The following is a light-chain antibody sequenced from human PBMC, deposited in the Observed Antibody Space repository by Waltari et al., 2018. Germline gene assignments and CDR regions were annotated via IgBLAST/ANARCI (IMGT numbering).Light chain of an antibody. J-gene: IGLJ2*01. Sequence: NFMLTRPHSVSESPGKTLTISCTRSSGSIASNYVQWYQQRPGRAPITVIYEDNERPSGVPDRFSGSIDSSSNSASLTISGLKTEDEADYYCQSYNSSNVIFGGGTKLTVL. CDR1: SGSIASNY. CDR3: QSYNSSNVI. V-gene: IGLV6-57*04. CDR2: EDN.